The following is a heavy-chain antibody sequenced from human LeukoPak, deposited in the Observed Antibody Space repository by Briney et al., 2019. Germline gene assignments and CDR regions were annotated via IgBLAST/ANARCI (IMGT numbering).Heavy chain of an antibody. D-gene: IGHD5-18*01. V-gene: IGHV3-73*01. CDR1: GFSFSGSE. CDR3: TRGREYTYGIDY. CDR2: IRSKANSYAT. Sequence: GGSLRLSCAASGFSFSGSEMHWVRQAARKGLEWVGRIRSKANSYATAYATSVKGRFTICRDDSKNTAYLQMNSLKTEDTAVYYCTRGREYTYGIDYWGQGTLVTVSS. J-gene: IGHJ4*02.